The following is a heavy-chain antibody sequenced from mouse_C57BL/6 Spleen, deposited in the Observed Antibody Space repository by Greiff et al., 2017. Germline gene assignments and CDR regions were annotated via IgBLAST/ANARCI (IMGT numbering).Heavy chain of an antibody. D-gene: IGHD4-1*01. J-gene: IGHJ2*01. CDR3: ASGELGRGLYFDY. CDR2: IDPSDSET. CDR1: GYTFTSYW. V-gene: IGHV1-52*01. Sequence: QVQLQQPGAELVRPGSSVKLSCKASGYTFTSYWMHWVKQTPIQGLEWIGNIDPSDSETHYNQKFKDKATLPVDKSSSTAYMQLSSLTSEDSAVYYCASGELGRGLYFDYWGQGTTLTVSS.